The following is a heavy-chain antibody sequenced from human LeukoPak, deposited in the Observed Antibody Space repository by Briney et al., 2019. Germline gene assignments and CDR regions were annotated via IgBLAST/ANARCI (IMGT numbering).Heavy chain of an antibody. CDR3: AREGNTAYYFDY. CDR1: GYTFTSYD. CDR2: INPNSGNT. D-gene: IGHD5-18*01. J-gene: IGHJ4*02. Sequence: ASVKVSCKASGYTFTSYDINWVRQATGQGLEWMGWINPNSGNTGYAQKFQGRVTMTRDTSTSTVYMELSSLRSEDTAVYYCAREGNTAYYFDYWGQGTLVTVSS. V-gene: IGHV1-8*01.